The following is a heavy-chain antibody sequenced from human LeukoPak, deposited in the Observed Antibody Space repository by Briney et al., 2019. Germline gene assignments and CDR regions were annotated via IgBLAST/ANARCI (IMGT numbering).Heavy chain of an antibody. D-gene: IGHD5-12*01. V-gene: IGHV1-2*02. CDR3: ARADGYNRDFDY. CDR1: GYTFTGYY. J-gene: IGHJ4*02. Sequence: GASVRVSCTASGYTFTGYYMHWVRQAPGQGLEWMGWINPNSGGTNYAQKFQGRVTMTRDTSISTAHMELSRLRSDDTAVYYCARADGYNRDFDYWGQGTLVTVSS. CDR2: INPNSGGT.